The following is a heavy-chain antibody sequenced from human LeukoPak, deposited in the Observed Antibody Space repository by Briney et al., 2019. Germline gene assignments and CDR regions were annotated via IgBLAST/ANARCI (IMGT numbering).Heavy chain of an antibody. Sequence: ASVKVSCKASGYTFTGYYMHWVRQAPGQGLEWMGWINPNSGGTNYAQKFQGRVTMTRDTSIGTAYLELNRLTSDDTAVYYCARRAAEFDYWGQGTLVTVSS. D-gene: IGHD6-13*01. CDR1: GYTFTGYY. J-gene: IGHJ4*02. CDR2: INPNSGGT. V-gene: IGHV1-2*02. CDR3: ARRAAEFDY.